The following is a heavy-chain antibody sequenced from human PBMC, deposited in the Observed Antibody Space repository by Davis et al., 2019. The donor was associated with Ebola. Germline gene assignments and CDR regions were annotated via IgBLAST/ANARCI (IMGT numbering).Heavy chain of an antibody. V-gene: IGHV4-59*01. D-gene: IGHD3-16*01. J-gene: IGHJ5*02. CDR3: TKDGGRS. CDR2: INYSGYT. Sequence: PSETLSLTCTVSGGSLTNNYWSWIRQPPGKRLEWLGYINYSGYTNYNPSVKSRVTISIDTSKGQFSLKPTSATAADTAVYYCTKDGGRSWGQGTLVTVSS. CDR1: GGSLTNNY.